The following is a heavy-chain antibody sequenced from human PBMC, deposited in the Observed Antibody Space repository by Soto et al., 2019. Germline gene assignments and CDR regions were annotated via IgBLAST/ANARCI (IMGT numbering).Heavy chain of an antibody. V-gene: IGHV4-31*03. J-gene: IGHJ3*01. CDR2: IYYNGNT. CDR3: ARARLRAVYAFDF. D-gene: IGHD4-17*01. CDR1: GVSITSGAYY. Sequence: QVQLQESGPGLVKPSQTLSLTYTLSGVSITSGAYYCTWVRQHPGKGLEWIGYIYYNGNTYFSPSLKSRLTISIDTSKNQFSLKLSSVTAADTAMYYCARARLRAVYAFDFWGQGTMVTVSS.